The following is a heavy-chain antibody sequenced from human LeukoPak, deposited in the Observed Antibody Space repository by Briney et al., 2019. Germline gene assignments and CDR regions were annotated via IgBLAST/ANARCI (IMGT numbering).Heavy chain of an antibody. CDR3: AGGLWDNGDRFAY. Sequence: PSETLSLTCTVSSDYISDYYWSGGRQNPRRGREGRGFIFYSGVSNYNPPLQKRRNISIDISKSQFSLKLNRFTAADTAVDYFAGGLWDNGDRFAYWGEGTLAPVSS. V-gene: IGHV4-59*12. D-gene: IGHD4-17*01. J-gene: IGHJ4*02. CDR2: IFYSGVS. CDR1: SDYISDYY.